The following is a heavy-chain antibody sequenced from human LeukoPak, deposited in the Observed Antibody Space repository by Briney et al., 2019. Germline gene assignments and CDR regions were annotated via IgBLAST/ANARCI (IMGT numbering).Heavy chain of an antibody. Sequence: GGSLRLSCAASGFTFSSYAMHWVRQAPGKGLEWVAVISYDGSNKYYADSVKGRFTISRDNSKNTLYLQMNSLRAEDTAAYYCARGAYGDYVFDYWGQGTLVTVSS. CDR2: ISYDGSNK. J-gene: IGHJ4*02. D-gene: IGHD4-17*01. V-gene: IGHV3-30-3*01. CDR3: ARGAYGDYVFDY. CDR1: GFTFSSYA.